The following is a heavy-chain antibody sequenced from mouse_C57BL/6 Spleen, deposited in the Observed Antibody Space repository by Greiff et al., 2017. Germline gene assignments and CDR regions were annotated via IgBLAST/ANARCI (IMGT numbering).Heavy chain of an antibody. J-gene: IGHJ4*01. V-gene: IGHV1-18*01. D-gene: IGHD2-4*01. CDR3: ARSGGLRRFYAMDY. CDR1: GYTFTDYN. Sequence: EVQLQQSGPELVKPGASVKIPCKASGYTFTDYNMDWVKQSHGKSLEWIGDSNPNNGGTIYNQKFKGKATLTVDKSSSTAYLELRSLTSEDTAVYYCARSGGLRRFYAMDYWGQGTSVTVSS. CDR2: SNPNNGGT.